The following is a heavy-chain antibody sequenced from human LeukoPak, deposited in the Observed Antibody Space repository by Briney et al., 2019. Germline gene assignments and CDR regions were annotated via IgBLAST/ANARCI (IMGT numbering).Heavy chain of an antibody. CDR3: ARAGPSSSWHQFDY. CDR2: IYSGGIT. D-gene: IGHD6-13*01. CDR1: GFTVSRNY. V-gene: IGHV3-66*01. J-gene: IGHJ4*02. Sequence: GSLRLFCAASGFTVSRNYMSWVRQAPGKGLGWVSVIYSGGITYYADSVKLTFTISRDNSKNTLYLQMNSLRAADAAVYYCARAGPSSSWHQFDYWGQGTLVTVSS.